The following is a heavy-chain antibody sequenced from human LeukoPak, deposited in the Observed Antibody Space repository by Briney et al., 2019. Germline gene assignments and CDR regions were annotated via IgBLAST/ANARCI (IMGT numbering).Heavy chain of an antibody. CDR3: ARRWLQQPWIFDY. J-gene: IGHJ4*02. CDR1: GGSISSSSYY. Sequence: SETLSLTCSVSGGSISSSSYYWGWIRQPPGKGLESIGSIYYSGSTHYNQSLKSRVTISVDTSKNQYSLKLRSVTAADTAVYYCARRWLQQPWIFDYWGQGTLVTVSS. CDR2: IYYSGST. D-gene: IGHD5-24*01. V-gene: IGHV4-39*01.